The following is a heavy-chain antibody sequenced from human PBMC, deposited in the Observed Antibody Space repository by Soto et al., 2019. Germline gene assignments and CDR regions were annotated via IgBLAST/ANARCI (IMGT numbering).Heavy chain of an antibody. CDR2: IIPIFGTP. J-gene: IGHJ6*02. D-gene: IGHD6-13*01. CDR1: GGSFSSYA. CDR3: ARDLGGHKQQQISHYYGMDV. V-gene: IGHV1-69*06. Sequence: QVQLVQSGAEVKKPGSSVKVSCKASGGSFSSYAFNWVRQAPGQGLEWMAGIIPIFGTPNYAQKFQDRVTIAADTSTSIAYMELSSLRSEDTAVYYCARDLGGHKQQQISHYYGMDVWGQGTTVTVSS.